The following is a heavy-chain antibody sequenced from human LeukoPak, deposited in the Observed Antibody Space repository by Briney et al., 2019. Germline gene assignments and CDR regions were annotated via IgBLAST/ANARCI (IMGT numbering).Heavy chain of an antibody. CDR3: TSRLTSHYYYMDV. Sequence: GGSLRLSCAASGFTFSSYAMSWVRQAPGKGLEWVSYISSSGSTIYYADSVKGRFTISRDNAKNSLYLQMNSLKTEDTAVYYCTSRLTSHYYYMDVWGKGTTVTVSS. V-gene: IGHV3-48*04. CDR2: ISSSGSTI. D-gene: IGHD4/OR15-4a*01. CDR1: GFTFSSYA. J-gene: IGHJ6*03.